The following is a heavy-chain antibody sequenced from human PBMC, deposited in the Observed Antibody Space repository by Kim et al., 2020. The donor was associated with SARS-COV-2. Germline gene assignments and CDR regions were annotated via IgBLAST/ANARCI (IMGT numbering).Heavy chain of an antibody. CDR2: INAGNGNT. J-gene: IGHJ6*03. Sequence: ASVKVSCKASGYTFTNYAMHWVRQAPGQRLEWMGWINAGNGNTIYSQRFQGRVTITRDTSASTAYMELSSLRSEDTAVYYCARSPLERPSAYMDVWGQGT. CDR3: ARSPLERPSAYMDV. V-gene: IGHV1-3*01. CDR1: GYTFTNYA. D-gene: IGHD1-1*01.